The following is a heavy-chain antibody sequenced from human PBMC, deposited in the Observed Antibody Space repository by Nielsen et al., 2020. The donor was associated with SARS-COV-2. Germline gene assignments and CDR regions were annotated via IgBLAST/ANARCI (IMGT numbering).Heavy chain of an antibody. CDR2: ISSSSSYI. J-gene: IGHJ6*02. V-gene: IGHV3-21*01. D-gene: IGHD6-19*01. CDR3: ARENWVEQWLVLDYYYGMDV. Sequence: WIRQPPGKGLEWVSSISSSSSYIHYADSVKGRFTISRDNAKNSLYLQMNSLRAEDTAVYYCARENWVEQWLVLDYYYGMDVWGQGTTVTVSS.